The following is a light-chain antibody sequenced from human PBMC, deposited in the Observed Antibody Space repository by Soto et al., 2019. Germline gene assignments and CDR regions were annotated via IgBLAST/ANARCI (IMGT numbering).Light chain of an antibody. J-gene: IGKJ3*01. CDR2: GAS. CDR1: QTVSSFS. V-gene: IGKV3-20*01. Sequence: EIVLTQSPGTLSLSPGDRATLSCRASQSVLASQTVSSFSLAWYQQKPGQAPSLLIYGASSRATGITDRFSGSGSGKDFTLSIRRLEPDDFAVYYCHQYAHSPFTFGPGNRLEIK. CDR3: HQYAHSPFT.